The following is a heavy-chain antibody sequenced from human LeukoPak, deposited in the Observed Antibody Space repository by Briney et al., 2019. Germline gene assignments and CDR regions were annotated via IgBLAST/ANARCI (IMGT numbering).Heavy chain of an antibody. Sequence: VASVTVSRTASGYTFTSYDINWVRQATGRGLEWMGWMNPNSGNTGYAQKFQGRVTMTRNTSISTAYMELSSLRSEDTAVYYCVLEGYNYYYGMDVWGQGTTVTVSS. CDR2: MNPNSGNT. CDR1: GYTFTSYD. V-gene: IGHV1-8*01. D-gene: IGHD5-24*01. J-gene: IGHJ6*02. CDR3: VLEGYNYYYGMDV.